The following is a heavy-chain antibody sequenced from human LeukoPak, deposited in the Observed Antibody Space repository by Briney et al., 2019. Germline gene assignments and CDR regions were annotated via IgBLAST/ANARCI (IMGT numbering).Heavy chain of an antibody. CDR1: GFTFSSYA. CDR2: ISYDGSNK. CDR3: GREGLDY. Sequence: GGSLRLSCAASGFTFSSYAMHWVRQAPGKGLEWVAVISYDGSNKYYADSVKGRFTISRDNSKNTLYLQMNSLRAEDTAVYYCGREGLDYWGQGPLVTVSS. J-gene: IGHJ4*02. V-gene: IGHV3-30*04.